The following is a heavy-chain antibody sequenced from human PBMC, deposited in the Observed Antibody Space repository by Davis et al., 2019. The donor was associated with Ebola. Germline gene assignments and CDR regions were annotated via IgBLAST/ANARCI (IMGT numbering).Heavy chain of an antibody. J-gene: IGHJ5*02. D-gene: IGHD3-3*01. V-gene: IGHV3-48*02. CDR2: ISSSSSTI. CDR3: ARDVDVLRFLEWFGGRDP. Sequence: GESLKISCAASGFTFSSYSMNWLRQAPGKGLEWVSYISSSSSTIYYADSVKGRFTISRDNAKNSLYLQMNSLRDEDTAVYYCARDVDVLRFLEWFGGRDPWGQGTLVTVSS. CDR1: GFTFSSYS.